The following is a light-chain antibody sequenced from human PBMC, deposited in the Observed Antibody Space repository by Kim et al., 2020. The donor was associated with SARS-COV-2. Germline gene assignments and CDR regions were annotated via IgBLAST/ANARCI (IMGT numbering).Light chain of an antibody. Sequence: QSALTQPPSVSGSPGQSVTISCTGTSSDVGGYNYVSWYQQHPGKAPKLMIYEVSKRPSGVPDRFSGSKSGNTASLTISGLQAEDEADYYCCSYAGSYTWVFGGGTQLTVL. CDR1: SSDVGGYNY. J-gene: IGLJ7*01. V-gene: IGLV2-11*01. CDR2: EVS. CDR3: CSYAGSYTWV.